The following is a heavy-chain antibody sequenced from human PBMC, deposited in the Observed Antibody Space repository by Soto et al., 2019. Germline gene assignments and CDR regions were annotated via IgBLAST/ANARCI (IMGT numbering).Heavy chain of an antibody. CDR3: ARDLSWGSKWYYYMDV. J-gene: IGHJ6*03. CDR2: ISSSITNI. D-gene: IGHD3-16*01. V-gene: IGHV3-48*02. CDR1: GFTISGNA. Sequence: EVQLVESGGGLVQPGGSLRLSCAASGFTISGNAMNWVRQAPGRGLEWVSYISSSITNIHYADSVRGRFTISRDNAKNSLYLQTNSLRDEDTAVYRWARDLSWGSKWYYYMDVWGKGTTVTVSS.